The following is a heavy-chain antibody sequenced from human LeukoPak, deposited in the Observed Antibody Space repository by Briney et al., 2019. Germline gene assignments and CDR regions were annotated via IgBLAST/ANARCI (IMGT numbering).Heavy chain of an antibody. CDR3: ARGLAAAGTNWFDP. D-gene: IGHD6-13*01. CDR2: MNPNSGNT. V-gene: IGHV1-8*01. CDR1: GYTFTSYD. J-gene: IGHJ5*02. Sequence: GASVKVSCKASGYTFTSYDINWVRQASGQGLEWMGWMNPNSGNTGYAQKFQGRDTLTRNTSISTAYMELSSLRSEDTAVYYCARGLAAAGTNWFDPWGQGTLVTVSS.